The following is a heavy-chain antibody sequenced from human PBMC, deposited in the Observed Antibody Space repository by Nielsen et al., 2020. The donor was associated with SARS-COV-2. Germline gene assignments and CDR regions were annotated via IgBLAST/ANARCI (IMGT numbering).Heavy chain of an antibody. CDR2: ISWNSGSI. CDR3: AKEDPVAGIFDY. V-gene: IGHV3-9*01. J-gene: IGHJ4*02. D-gene: IGHD6-19*01. Sequence: GGSLRLSCAGSGFTFDEYVMHWVRQAPGKGLEWVSSISWNSGSIGYADSVKGRFTISRDNAKNSLYLQMNSLRAEDTALYYCAKEDPVAGIFDYWGQGTLVTVSS. CDR1: GFTFDEYV.